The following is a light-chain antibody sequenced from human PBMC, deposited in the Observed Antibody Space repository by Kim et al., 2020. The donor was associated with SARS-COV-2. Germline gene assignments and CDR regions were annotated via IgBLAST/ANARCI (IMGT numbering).Light chain of an antibody. V-gene: IGLV3-1*01. CDR3: QEWVSTTV. CDR1: KLRDKC. CDR2: QDT. Sequence: VSVSPGQTASITCSRNKLRDKCDCWYQQKPRQSPVLVISQDTKRPSGIPERSSGAHSGTTATLTISGTQALDEADYYCQEWVSTTVFGGGTQLTVL. J-gene: IGLJ2*01.